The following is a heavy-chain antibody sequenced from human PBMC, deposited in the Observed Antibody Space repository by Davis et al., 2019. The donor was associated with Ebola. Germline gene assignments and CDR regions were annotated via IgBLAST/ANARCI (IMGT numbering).Heavy chain of an antibody. CDR1: GFTFSSYA. Sequence: PGGSLRLSCAASGFTFSSYAMSWVRQAPGKALEWASATSGSGGSTYYADSVKGRFTISRDNAKKSLYLQMNSLRDEDTAVYYCARVPGYSSHYYYYNGMDVWGKGTTVTVSS. D-gene: IGHD6-13*01. CDR2: TSGSGGST. V-gene: IGHV3-23*01. CDR3: ARVPGYSSHYYYYNGMDV. J-gene: IGHJ6*04.